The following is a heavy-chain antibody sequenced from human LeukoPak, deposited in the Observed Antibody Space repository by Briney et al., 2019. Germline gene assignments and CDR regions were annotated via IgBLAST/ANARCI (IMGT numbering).Heavy chain of an antibody. D-gene: IGHD5-18*01. CDR1: GFTFSGCG. J-gene: IGHJ4*02. V-gene: IGHV3-30*02. Sequence: GSLRLSCAASGFTFSGCGMHWVRQAPGKGLGWVAFIWYDGRDKYYADSVKGQFTISRDNSKNTLYLQMNSLRAEDTAVYYCAKDPYSYGSYFDYWGQGTLVTVSS. CDR3: AKDPYSYGSYFDY. CDR2: IWYDGRDK.